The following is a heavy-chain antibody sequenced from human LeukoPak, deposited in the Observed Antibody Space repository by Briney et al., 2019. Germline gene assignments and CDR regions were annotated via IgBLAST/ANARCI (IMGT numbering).Heavy chain of an antibody. CDR3: AKDHGSGSCHFDH. Sequence: GGSLPLSCPASGFTISNFWLSWVRQAPGKGLNWVGRIKSRTDGGTTDYTAPVKARFTISRDDSNNTLYLQMNSLKTEDTAVYYCAKDHGSGSCHFDHWGQGTLVTVSS. V-gene: IGHV3-15*01. J-gene: IGHJ4*02. D-gene: IGHD3-10*01. CDR1: GFTISNFW. CDR2: IKSRTDGGTT.